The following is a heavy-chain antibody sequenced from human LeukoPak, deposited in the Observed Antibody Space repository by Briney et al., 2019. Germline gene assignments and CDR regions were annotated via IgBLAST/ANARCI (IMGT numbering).Heavy chain of an antibody. CDR2: INPNSGGT. J-gene: IGHJ4*02. Sequence: ASVKVSCKASGYTFTGYYMHWVRQAPGQGLEWMGWINPNSGGTNYAQKFQGRVTMTRDTSISTAYMELSRLRSDDTAVYYCARDGEGATRGSFDYWGQGTLVTVSS. CDR3: ARDGEGATRGSFDY. D-gene: IGHD1-26*01. V-gene: IGHV1-2*02. CDR1: GYTFTGYY.